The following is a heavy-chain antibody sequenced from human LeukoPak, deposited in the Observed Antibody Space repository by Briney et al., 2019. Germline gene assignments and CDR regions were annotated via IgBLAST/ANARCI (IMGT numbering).Heavy chain of an antibody. CDR2: IKQDGSDK. Sequence: PGGTLRLSCAASGFTFCSYWMSWVRQAPGKGPEWVANIKQDGSDKNYVDSVKGRFTISRDNAKNSLFLQMNSLRAEDTAVYYCARDSAGSLDYWGQGTLVTVSS. CDR1: GFTFCSYW. D-gene: IGHD2-15*01. J-gene: IGHJ4*02. V-gene: IGHV3-7*01. CDR3: ARDSAGSLDY.